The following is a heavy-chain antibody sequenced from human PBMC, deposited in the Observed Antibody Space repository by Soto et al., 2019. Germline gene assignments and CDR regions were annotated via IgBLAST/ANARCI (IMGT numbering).Heavy chain of an antibody. CDR1: GGSISSYY. D-gene: IGHD3-10*01. Sequence: SETLSLTCTVSGGSISSYYWSWIRQPPGKGLEWIGYIYYSGSTNYNPSLKSRVTISVDTSKNQFSLKLSSVTAADTAVYYCARDSMVRGVILSYYYGMDVWGQGTTVTVSS. V-gene: IGHV4-59*01. CDR2: IYYSGST. CDR3: ARDSMVRGVILSYYYGMDV. J-gene: IGHJ6*02.